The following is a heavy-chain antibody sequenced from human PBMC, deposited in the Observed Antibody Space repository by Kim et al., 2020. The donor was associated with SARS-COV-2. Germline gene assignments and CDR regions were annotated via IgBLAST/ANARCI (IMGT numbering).Heavy chain of an antibody. J-gene: IGHJ5*02. V-gene: IGHV4-30-2*04. D-gene: IGHD4-4*01. CDR3: ARTGGPFLRTVTSDNWFDP. Sequence: SRVTISVDTSKNQFALKLSSVTAADTAVYYCARTGGPFLRTVTSDNWFDPWGQGTLVTVSS.